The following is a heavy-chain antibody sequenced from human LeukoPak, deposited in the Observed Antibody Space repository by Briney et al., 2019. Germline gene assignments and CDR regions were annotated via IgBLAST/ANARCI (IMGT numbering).Heavy chain of an antibody. J-gene: IGHJ4*02. Sequence: GGSLRLSCAASGFTFYEYGRSWVRQGLGKGLEWVSGINWNGDSTVYADSVKGRFTISRDNAKNSLYLQMNSLRAEDTALYYCARGGRGSWGQGTPVTVSS. D-gene: IGHD5-12*01. V-gene: IGHV3-20*04. CDR2: INWNGDST. CDR3: ARGGRGS. CDR1: GFTFYEYG.